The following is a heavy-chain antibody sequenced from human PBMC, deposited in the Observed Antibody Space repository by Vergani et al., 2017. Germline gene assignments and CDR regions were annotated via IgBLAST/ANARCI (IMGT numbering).Heavy chain of an antibody. CDR2: ISGSGGST. J-gene: IGHJ4*02. V-gene: IGHV3-23*04. CDR1: GFTFSSYA. Sequence: VQLVESGGGVVQPGRSLRLSCAASGFTFSSYAMSWVRQAPGKGLEWVSAISGSGGSTYYADSVKGRFTISRDNSKNTLYLQMNSLRAEDTAVYYCANIGVEVATISDYWGQGTLVTVSS. D-gene: IGHD5-24*01. CDR3: ANIGVEVATISDY.